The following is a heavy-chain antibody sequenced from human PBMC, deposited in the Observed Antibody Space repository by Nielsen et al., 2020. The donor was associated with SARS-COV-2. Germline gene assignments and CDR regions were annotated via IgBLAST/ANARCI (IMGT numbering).Heavy chain of an antibody. CDR3: AKGPMIVVVNPFDY. J-gene: IGHJ4*02. V-gene: IGHV3-30*18. D-gene: IGHD3-22*01. Sequence: WIRQPPGKGLEWVAVISYDGSNKYYADSVKGRFTISRDNSKNTLYLQMNSLRAEDTAVYYCAKGPMIVVVNPFDYWGQGTLVTVSS. CDR2: ISYDGSNK.